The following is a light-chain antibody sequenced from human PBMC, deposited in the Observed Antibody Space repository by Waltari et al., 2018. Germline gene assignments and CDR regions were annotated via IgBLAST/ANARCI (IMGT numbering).Light chain of an antibody. V-gene: IGLV4-69*02. J-gene: IGLJ3*02. CDR1: SGHSSNV. CDR2: VNSDGSH. Sequence: QLVLTQSPSASASLGASVKLTCTLSSGHSSNVIAWHQQHPQKGPRYLMKVNSDGSHSKGDEIPDRFPGSSSGAGRYLTISSLQSEDEADYYCQTGGHGTWVFGGGTKLTVL. CDR3: QTGGHGTWV.